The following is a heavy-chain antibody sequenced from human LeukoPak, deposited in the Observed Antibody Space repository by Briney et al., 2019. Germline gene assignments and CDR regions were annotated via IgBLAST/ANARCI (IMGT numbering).Heavy chain of an antibody. D-gene: IGHD3-10*01. CDR2: ISYSGSP. CDR3: GSTNYVPPLKSRVTISVDPSKNQFSLKLSSVTAADTAVYYCARHGAVAGSKSPGWFDP. CDR1: SGSISSYY. Sequence: SETLSLTCTVPSGSISSYYWSWIRQPPGKGLEWIGCISYSGSPNYNPCLKSRVTISVEPSTKQFSLKLSSVTAADTAVYYSGSTNYVPPLKSRVTISVDPSKNQFSLKLSSVTAADTAVYYCARHGAVAGSKSPGWFDPWGQGTLVTVST. J-gene: IGHJ5*02. V-gene: IGHV4-59*01.